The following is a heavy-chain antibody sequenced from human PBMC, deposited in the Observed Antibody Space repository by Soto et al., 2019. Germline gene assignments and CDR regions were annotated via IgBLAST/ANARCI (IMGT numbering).Heavy chain of an antibody. J-gene: IGHJ4*02. CDR2: IYYSGST. CDR3: AGGGFGVARDY. Sequence: PSETLSLTCTVSGGSISSGGYYWSWIRQHPGKGLEWIGYIYYSGSTYYNPSLKSRVTISVDTSKNQFSLKLSSVTAADTAVYYCAGGGFGVARDYWGQGTLVTVSS. CDR1: GGSISSGGYY. D-gene: IGHD3-3*01. V-gene: IGHV4-31*03.